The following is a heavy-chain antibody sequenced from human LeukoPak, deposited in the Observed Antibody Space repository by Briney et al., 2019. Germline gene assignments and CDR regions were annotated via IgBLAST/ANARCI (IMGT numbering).Heavy chain of an antibody. V-gene: IGHV4-39*07. CDR1: GGSISSSSYY. Sequence: SETLSLTCTVSGGSISSSSYYWGWIRQPPGKGLEWIGAIYHSRGTHYNPSLESRVTISEDTSKNQFSLKLSSVTAADTAVYYCARDGYCSGGSCYSDNYYYYMDVWGKGTTVTISS. CDR2: IYHSRGT. CDR3: ARDGYCSGGSCYSDNYYYYMDV. J-gene: IGHJ6*03. D-gene: IGHD2-15*01.